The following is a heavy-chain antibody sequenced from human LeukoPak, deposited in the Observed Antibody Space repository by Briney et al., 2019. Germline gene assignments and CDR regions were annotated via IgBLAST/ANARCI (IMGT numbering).Heavy chain of an antibody. Sequence: GGSLRPSCAASGFTFSSYAMSWVRQAPGKGLEWVSAISGSGGSTYYADSVKGRFTISRDNSKNTLYLQMNSLRAEDTAVYYCAKGVYYYDSSGYYYFDYWGQGTLVTVSS. D-gene: IGHD3-22*01. J-gene: IGHJ4*02. CDR3: AKGVYYYDSSGYYYFDY. CDR1: GFTFSSYA. V-gene: IGHV3-23*01. CDR2: ISGSGGST.